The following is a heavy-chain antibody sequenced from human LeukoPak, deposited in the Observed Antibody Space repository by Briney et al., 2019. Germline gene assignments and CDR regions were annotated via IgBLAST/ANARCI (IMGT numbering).Heavy chain of an antibody. Sequence: GASVKVSCKASGYTFTDYYMHWVRQAPGQGLEWMGWINPNSGGTNYAQKFQGRVTMTRDTSISTAYMELSRLRSDDTAVYYCARDFVVVVAATPENWFDPWGQGTLVTVSS. V-gene: IGHV1-2*02. CDR2: INPNSGGT. CDR1: GYTFTDYY. D-gene: IGHD2-15*01. J-gene: IGHJ5*02. CDR3: ARDFVVVVAATPENWFDP.